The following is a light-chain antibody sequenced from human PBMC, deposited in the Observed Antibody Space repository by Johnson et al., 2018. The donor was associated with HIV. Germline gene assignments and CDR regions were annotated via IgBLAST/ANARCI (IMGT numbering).Light chain of an antibody. CDR2: ENT. J-gene: IGLJ1*01. CDR1: SSNIGNNY. V-gene: IGLV1-51*02. CDR3: GTWDTSLSPGGV. Sequence: QSVLTQPPSVSAAPGQKVNISCSGSSSNIGNNYVSWYQQLPGTAPKLLIYENTKRPSGIPDRFSGSKSGTSATLGITGLPTGDEADYYCGTWDTSLSPGGVFGSGTKVTVL.